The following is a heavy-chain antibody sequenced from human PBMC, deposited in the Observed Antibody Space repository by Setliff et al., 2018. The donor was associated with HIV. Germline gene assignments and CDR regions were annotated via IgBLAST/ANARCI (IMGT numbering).Heavy chain of an antibody. J-gene: IGHJ6*04. V-gene: IGHV1-8*01. CDR2: MNPNTGVA. Sequence: ASVKVSCKASGHTFSNSDIHWVRRATGQGLEWMGWMNPNTGVAGYALKFQGRVTMTRDTSISTAYMELSSLTSEDTAVYCRASGKGVGGVIITGGLDVWGKGTTVTVSS. D-gene: IGHD3-10*01. CDR1: GHTFSNSD. CDR3: ASGKGVGGVIITGGLDV.